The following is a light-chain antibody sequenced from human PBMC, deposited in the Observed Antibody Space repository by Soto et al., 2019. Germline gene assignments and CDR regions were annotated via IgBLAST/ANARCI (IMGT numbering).Light chain of an antibody. V-gene: IGKV3-11*01. CDR1: QRVSSY. Sequence: EIVWTQSPATLSLSPGERATLSCRASQRVSSYLAWYQQKPGQAPRLLIYDASNRATGIPARFSGSRSGTDFTLTISSLEPEDFAVYYCQQRSNWPTFGQGTTLEIK. CDR2: DAS. CDR3: QQRSNWPT. J-gene: IGKJ2*01.